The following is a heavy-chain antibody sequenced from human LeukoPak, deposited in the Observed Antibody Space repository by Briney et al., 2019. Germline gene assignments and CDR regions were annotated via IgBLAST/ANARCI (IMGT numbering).Heavy chain of an antibody. Sequence: PGRSLRLSCAASGFTFDDYAMHWVRQAPGKGLEWVSGISWNSGSIGYADSVKGRFTISRDNAKNSLYLQMNSLRAEDTALYYCAKGYEDDSSGSPFDNWGQGTLVTVSS. CDR2: ISWNSGSI. CDR1: GFTFDDYA. D-gene: IGHD3-22*01. CDR3: AKGYEDDSSGSPFDN. J-gene: IGHJ4*02. V-gene: IGHV3-9*01.